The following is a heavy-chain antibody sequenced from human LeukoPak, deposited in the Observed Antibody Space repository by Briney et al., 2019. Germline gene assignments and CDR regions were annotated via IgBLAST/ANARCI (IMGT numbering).Heavy chain of an antibody. CDR2: IRSKANGATT. D-gene: IGHD7-27*01. J-gene: IGHJ3*01. V-gene: IGHV3-49*03. CDR3: AAPSNWGRYGTFDV. Sequence: GGSLRLFCTGSGFNFGDNSVGWFRQAPGKGLEWVGFIRSKANGATTEYAASVKGGITISRDDSKSIAYLHMNSLKTEDTAVYYCAAPSNWGRYGTFDVWGQGAMVTVSS. CDR1: GFNFGDNS.